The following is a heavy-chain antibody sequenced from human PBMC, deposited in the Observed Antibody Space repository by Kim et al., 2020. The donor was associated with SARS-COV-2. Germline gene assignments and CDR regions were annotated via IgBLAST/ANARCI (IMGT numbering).Heavy chain of an antibody. J-gene: IGHJ2*01. CDR1: GFNFNNHG. D-gene: IGHD2-2*01. CDR3: AKETPPWRSRNWYFDL. V-gene: IGHV3-30*18. CDR2: ISYDGGNE. Sequence: GGSLRLSCTASGFNFNNHGIHWVRQAPGKGLEWLGFISYDGGNEYDGDSVRGRFTISRDNSKNTVYLQMNTLRPEDTAVYYCAKETPPWRSRNWYFDLWGRGTRVPVPS.